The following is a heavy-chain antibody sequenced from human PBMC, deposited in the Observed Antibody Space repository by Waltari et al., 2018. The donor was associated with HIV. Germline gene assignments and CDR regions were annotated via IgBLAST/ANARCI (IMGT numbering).Heavy chain of an antibody. V-gene: IGHV2-5*02. CDR3: VHTTGLYCTTTYCHTFYSGKDV. CDR2: IYWDDDN. CDR1: GFSLSTSGVG. Sequence: QITLKESGPPLVKPTQTLTLTCTFSGFSLSTSGVGVRWTRQPPGKAPEWLALIYWDDDNRYSPSLKSRLTITKDTSKNQVVLTMTNMDPVDTATYYCVHTTGLYCTTTYCHTFYSGKDVWGQGTTVTVSS. D-gene: IGHD2-8*01. J-gene: IGHJ6*02.